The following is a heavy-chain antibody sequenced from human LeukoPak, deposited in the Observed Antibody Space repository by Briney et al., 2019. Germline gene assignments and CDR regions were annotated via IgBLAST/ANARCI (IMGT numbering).Heavy chain of an antibody. CDR1: GGSISSHY. CDR2: ISNSGST. CDR3: AREDYYGSGSYYFDY. J-gene: IGHJ4*02. D-gene: IGHD3-10*01. Sequence: SETLSLTCTVSGGSISSHYWTWIRQSPVKGLEWIGDISNSGSTSYNPSLKSRVTISIDTSKNQFSLKLSSVTAADTAVYYCAREDYYGSGSYYFDYWGQGTLVTVSS. V-gene: IGHV4-59*11.